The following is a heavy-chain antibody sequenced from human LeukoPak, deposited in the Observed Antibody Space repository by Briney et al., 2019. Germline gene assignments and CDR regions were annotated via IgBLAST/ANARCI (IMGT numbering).Heavy chain of an antibody. CDR2: IFTSGIT. Sequence: PSETLSLTCTVSGGSISIYYWNWLRQPAGKGLEWIGRIFTSGITNYNPSLKSRVTMSVDTSKNPFSLILSSVTAADTAVYYCARESSGTYYNPLGYMDVWGKGTTVTVSS. D-gene: IGHD3-10*01. CDR3: ARESSGTYYNPLGYMDV. V-gene: IGHV4-4*07. J-gene: IGHJ6*03. CDR1: GGSISIYY.